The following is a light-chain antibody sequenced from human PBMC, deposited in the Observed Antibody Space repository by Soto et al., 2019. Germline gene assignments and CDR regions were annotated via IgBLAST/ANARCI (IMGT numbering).Light chain of an antibody. J-gene: IGKJ1*01. CDR3: HQYGSSPAT. CDR2: AAS. V-gene: IGKV3-15*01. CDR1: QIVNTN. Sequence: IVMTQSPAALSVSPGDSATLSCRASQIVNTNVAWYQQRPGQAPRLLIFAASTRATGVAARFSGSGSGTKFTLTISRLEPEDFAVYYCHQYGSSPATFGQGTKVEIK.